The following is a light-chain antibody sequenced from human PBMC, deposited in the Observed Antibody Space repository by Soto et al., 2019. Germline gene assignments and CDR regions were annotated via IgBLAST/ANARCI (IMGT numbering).Light chain of an antibody. CDR2: KAS. V-gene: IGKV1-5*03. Sequence: DIQMTQSPSTLSASVGDRVSINCRASQSISAWLAWYQQKPGKAPRLLIYKASTLEIGVPSRFSGSGSGTEFTLTISSLQPDDFATYYCQHYNSYGTFGQGTKVDIK. CDR3: QHYNSYGT. CDR1: QSISAW. J-gene: IGKJ1*01.